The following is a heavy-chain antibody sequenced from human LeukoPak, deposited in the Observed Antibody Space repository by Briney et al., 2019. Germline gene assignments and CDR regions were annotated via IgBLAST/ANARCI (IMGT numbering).Heavy chain of an antibody. D-gene: IGHD4-17*01. CDR3: ARRNTADASIDF. J-gene: IGHJ4*02. Sequence: PSETLSLTCSVSGGSIIGHWWSWIRQPPGKGLEWIGDVFYSGSNNYNPSLKSRLTISLDTSKNQFSLNLMSVTATDTAMYYCARRNTADASIDFWGQGTLVTASS. CDR2: VFYSGSN. V-gene: IGHV4-59*08. CDR1: GGSIIGHW.